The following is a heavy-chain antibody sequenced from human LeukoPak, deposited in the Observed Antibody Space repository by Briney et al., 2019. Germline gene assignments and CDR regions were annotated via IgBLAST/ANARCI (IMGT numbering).Heavy chain of an antibody. J-gene: IGHJ2*01. CDR1: GFTFTSYS. V-gene: IGHV3-23*01. D-gene: IGHD1-26*01. CDR3: AKDRTVGASYWYFDL. CDR2: ISGGGGST. Sequence: GGPLRLSCAASGFTFTSYSMNWVRQAPGKGLEWVSTISGGGGSTYYADSVKGRFTISRDNSKNTLYLQVNSLRAEDTAVYYCAKDRTVGASYWYFDLWGRGTLVTVSS.